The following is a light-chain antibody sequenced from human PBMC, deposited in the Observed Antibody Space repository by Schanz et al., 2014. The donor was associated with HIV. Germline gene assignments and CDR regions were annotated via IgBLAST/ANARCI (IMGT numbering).Light chain of an antibody. J-gene: IGLJ7*01. CDR2: SND. CDR1: SSNIGSNT. Sequence: QSVLTQPPSASGTPGQRVTISCSGSSSNIGSNTVNWYQQLPGMAPKLLIYSNDQRPSGVPDRFSGSKSGNTASLTISGLQAEDEADYYCCSYAGSSTFAVFGGGTQLTVL. CDR3: CSYAGSSTFAV. V-gene: IGLV1-44*01.